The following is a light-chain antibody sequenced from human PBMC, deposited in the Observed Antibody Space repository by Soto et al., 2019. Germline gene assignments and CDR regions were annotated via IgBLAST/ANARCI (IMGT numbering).Light chain of an antibody. Sequence: ETVLTHSPGTLSLSPGERATLSXXASQSVSSSSLAWYQQRPGQAPRLVXYGTSSRATGIPDRFSGSGSGTDFTLTISRLEPEDFAVYFCQRYGSSPLITFGQGTRLEIK. V-gene: IGKV3-20*01. CDR1: QSVSSSS. CDR2: GTS. CDR3: QRYGSSPLIT. J-gene: IGKJ5*01.